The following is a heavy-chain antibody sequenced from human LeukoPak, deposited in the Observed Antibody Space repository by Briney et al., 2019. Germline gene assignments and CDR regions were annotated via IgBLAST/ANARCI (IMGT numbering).Heavy chain of an antibody. D-gene: IGHD3-9*01. CDR2: ISSSGSTI. CDR1: GFTFSDYY. V-gene: IGHV3-11*01. J-gene: IGHJ3*02. CDR3: AKASGQFDSNDAFDI. Sequence: PGGSLRLSCAASGFTFSDYYMSWIRQAPGKGLEWVSYISSSGSTIYYADSVKGRFTISRDNAKNSLYLQMNSLRAEDTAVYYCAKASGQFDSNDAFDIWGQGTVVTVSS.